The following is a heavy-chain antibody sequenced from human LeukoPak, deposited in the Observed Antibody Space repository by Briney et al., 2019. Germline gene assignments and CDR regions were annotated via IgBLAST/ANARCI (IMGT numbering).Heavy chain of an antibody. CDR3: ARTPSIVGKTSRELGHWYFDL. CDR2: ISGSSSYI. V-gene: IGHV3-21*01. D-gene: IGHD2-2*01. CDR1: GFTFSSYS. J-gene: IGHJ2*01. Sequence: GGSLILSCAASGFTFSSYSMNWVRQAPGKGLEWLSSISGSSSYIYYADSVKGRFTISRDNARNSLYLQMKSLRAEDTAVYYCARTPSIVGKTSRELGHWYFDLWGRGTPVTVSS.